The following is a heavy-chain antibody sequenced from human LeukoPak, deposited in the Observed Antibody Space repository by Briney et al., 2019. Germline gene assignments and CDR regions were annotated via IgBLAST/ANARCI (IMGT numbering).Heavy chain of an antibody. CDR1: GDSISSSSYY. V-gene: IGHV4-39*07. CDR2: IYSSGST. CDR3: ARVKASSTSWTFDQ. J-gene: IGHJ4*02. Sequence: SETLSLTCTVSGDSISSSSYYWGWIRQPPGKGLEWIGRIYSSGSTVYNPSLNSRLTMSIDTSKNQFSLTLKSVTATDTAVYYCARVKASSTSWTFDQWGQGALVTVSS. D-gene: IGHD2-2*01.